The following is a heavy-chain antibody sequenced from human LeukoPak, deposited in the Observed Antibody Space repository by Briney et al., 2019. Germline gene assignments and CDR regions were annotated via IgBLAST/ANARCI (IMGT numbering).Heavy chain of an antibody. V-gene: IGHV1-18*01. J-gene: IGHJ6*03. CDR2: ISAYYGNT. D-gene: IGHD6-13*01. CDR3: ARDVSSSWYYYCYYMDV. CDR1: GYTFTSYC. Sequence: ASVKVSCKASGYTFTSYCIIWVGQAPCQERQWMGWISAYYGNTNYAQKRQGRVTMTTDTSTSTAYTELRSLRSDDTAVYYCARDVSSSWYYYCYYMDVWGKGTTVIVSS.